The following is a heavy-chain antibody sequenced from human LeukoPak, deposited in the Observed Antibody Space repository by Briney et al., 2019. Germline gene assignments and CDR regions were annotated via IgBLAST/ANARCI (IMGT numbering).Heavy chain of an antibody. CDR3: ARKQTGTMYDV. CDR2: FSSGGSA. J-gene: IGHJ4*02. V-gene: IGHV4-39*07. D-gene: IGHD1-7*01. CDR1: GLSLSSSSYY. Sequence: PSETLSLTCIVPGLSLSSSSYYWAWIRQSPGKGLEWIGTFSSGGSAYYNPSLTSRVSMSKDTSDNQFSLRLYSVTAADTAVYYCARKQTGTMYDVWGQGTQVTVSS.